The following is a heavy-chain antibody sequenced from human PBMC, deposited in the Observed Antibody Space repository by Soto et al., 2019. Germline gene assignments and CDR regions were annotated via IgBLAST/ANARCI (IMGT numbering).Heavy chain of an antibody. Sequence: GGSLRLSCAASGFTFSNAWINWVRQAPGKGLEWVGRVKSKTHGGTRDYAEPVKGRFAISRDDSNNMVYLQMHSLKIEDTAVYYCTTDSPSTIPIVPFDSCGHGTMVIASP. J-gene: IGHJ4*01. CDR1: GFTFSNAW. D-gene: IGHD2-2*02. CDR2: VKSKTHGGTR. V-gene: IGHV3-15*07. CDR3: TTDSPSTIPIVPFDS.